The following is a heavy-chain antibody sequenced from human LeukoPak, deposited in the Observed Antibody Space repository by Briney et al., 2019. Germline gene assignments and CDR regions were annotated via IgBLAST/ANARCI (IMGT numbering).Heavy chain of an antibody. CDR2: INHSGST. CDR1: GGSFSGYH. CDR3: VRGRYSSGWFKDKNWFDP. D-gene: IGHD6-19*01. V-gene: IGHV4-34*01. J-gene: IGHJ5*02. Sequence: SETLSLTCAVYGGSFSGYHWSWIRQPPGKGLEWIGEINHSGSTNYNPSLKSRVTISVDTSKNQFSLKLSSVTAADTAVYYCVRGRYSSGWFKDKNWFDPWGQGIPVTVSS.